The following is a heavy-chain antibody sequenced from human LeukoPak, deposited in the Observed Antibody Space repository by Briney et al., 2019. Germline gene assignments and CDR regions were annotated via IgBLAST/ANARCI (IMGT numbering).Heavy chain of an antibody. CDR3: ASLALDSGSFLDY. CDR2: IKQDGSEK. CDR1: GFTFSSYW. D-gene: IGHD3-10*01. J-gene: IGHJ4*02. V-gene: IGHV3-7*01. Sequence: PGGSLRLSCAASGFTFSSYWMSWVRQAPGKGLEWVANIKQDGSEKYYVDSVKGRFTISRDNAKNSLYLQMNSLRAEDTAVYYCASLALDSGSFLDYWGQGTLVTVSS.